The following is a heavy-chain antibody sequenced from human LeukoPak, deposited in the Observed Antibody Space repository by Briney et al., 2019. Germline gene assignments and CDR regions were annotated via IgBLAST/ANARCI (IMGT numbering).Heavy chain of an antibody. Sequence: GRSLRLSCAASGFTFSSYAMHWVRQAPGKGLEWVAVISYDGSNNYYADSVKGRFTISRDNSKNTLYLQINSLRAEDTAVYYCARALRNIAVGGTGFDYWGQGTLVTVSS. CDR2: ISYDGSNN. D-gene: IGHD6-19*01. CDR3: ARALRNIAVGGTGFDY. CDR1: GFTFSSYA. V-gene: IGHV3-30*04. J-gene: IGHJ4*02.